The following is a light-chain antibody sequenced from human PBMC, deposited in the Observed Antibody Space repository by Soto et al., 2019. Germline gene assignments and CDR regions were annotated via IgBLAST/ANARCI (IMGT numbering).Light chain of an antibody. J-gene: IGKJ1*01. CDR3: QQYGSTPPWT. CDR1: QSVSSNY. Sequence: EIVLAQSPATLSLSPGERATLSCRAIQSVSSNYLTWYQQKPGQAPRLLIFGASSRATGIPDRFSGRGSGTDFTLTISRLEPEDFAVYYCQQYGSTPPWTFGQGTKVDI. CDR2: GAS. V-gene: IGKV3-20*01.